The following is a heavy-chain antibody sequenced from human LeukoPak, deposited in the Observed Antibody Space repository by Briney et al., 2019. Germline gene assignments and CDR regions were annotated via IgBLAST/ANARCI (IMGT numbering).Heavy chain of an antibody. J-gene: IGHJ3*02. CDR1: GGSLSSSSYY. CDR2: IYYSGST. Sequence: SETLSLTCTVSGGSLSSSSYYWGWLRQPPGKGLEWIGSIYYSGSTYYNPSLKSRVTISVDTSKNQFSLKLSSVTAADTAVYYCARAQYYYDSSGYWFDIWGQGTMVTVSS. V-gene: IGHV4-39*07. D-gene: IGHD3-22*01. CDR3: ARAQYYYDSSGYWFDI.